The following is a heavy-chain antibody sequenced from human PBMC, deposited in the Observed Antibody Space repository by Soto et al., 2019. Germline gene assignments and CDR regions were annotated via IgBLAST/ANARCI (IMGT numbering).Heavy chain of an antibody. V-gene: IGHV4-34*01. Sequence: SETLSLTCAVYGGSFSGYYWSWIRQPPGKGLEWIGEINHSGSTNYNPSLKSRVTISVDTSKNQFSLKLSSVTAADTAVYYCARANKEIRWYYFSSMDDWGKGTAVTLSS. CDR1: GGSFSGYY. CDR2: INHSGST. D-gene: IGHD2-15*01. J-gene: IGHJ6*03. CDR3: ARANKEIRWYYFSSMDD.